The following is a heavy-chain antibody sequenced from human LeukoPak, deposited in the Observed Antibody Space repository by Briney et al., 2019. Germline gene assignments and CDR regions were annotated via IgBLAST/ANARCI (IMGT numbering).Heavy chain of an antibody. Sequence: GGSLRLSCAASGFPFSISWMHWFRQVPGKGLMWVSRITTDETTTYADSVRGRFTISRDNAKNTVYLQMNSLRVEDTAVYYCAKDWLATTDYWGQGILVTVSS. V-gene: IGHV3-74*01. D-gene: IGHD1/OR15-1a*01. CDR3: AKDWLATTDY. J-gene: IGHJ4*02. CDR1: GFPFSISW. CDR2: ITTDETT.